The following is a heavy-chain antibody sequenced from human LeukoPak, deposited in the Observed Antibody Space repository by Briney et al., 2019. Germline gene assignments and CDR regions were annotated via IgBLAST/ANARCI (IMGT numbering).Heavy chain of an antibody. J-gene: IGHJ4*02. CDR3: ARDQSPGGFDY. CDR2: ISYDGSNK. CDR1: EFTFSSYA. Sequence: GGSLRLSCAASEFTFSSYAMHWVRQAPGKGLEWVAVISYDGSNKYYADSVKGRFTISRDNSKNTLYLQMNSLRAEDTAVYYCARDQSPGGFDYWGQGTLVTVSS. D-gene: IGHD3-10*01. V-gene: IGHV3-30-3*01.